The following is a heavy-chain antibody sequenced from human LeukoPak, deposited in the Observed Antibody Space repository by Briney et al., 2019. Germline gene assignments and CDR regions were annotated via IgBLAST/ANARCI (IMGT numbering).Heavy chain of an antibody. CDR1: GFTVSSSY. J-gene: IGHJ4*02. CDR2: IYTSGTT. CDR3: ARSVVAIRDLDY. Sequence: GGSLRLSCAASGFTVSSSYMSWVRQAPGKGLQRVSVIYTSGTTYYADSVKGRFTISRDNSKNTLYLQMNNLRAEDTAVYYCARSVVAIRDLDYWGQGTLVTVSS. V-gene: IGHV3-53*01. D-gene: IGHD2-15*01.